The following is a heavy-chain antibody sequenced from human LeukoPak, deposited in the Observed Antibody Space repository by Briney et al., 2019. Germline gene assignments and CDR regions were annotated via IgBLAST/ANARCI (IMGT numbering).Heavy chain of an antibody. CDR1: GFTASSNY. D-gene: IGHD3-22*01. CDR2: IYSGGST. Sequence: GGSLRLSCAASGFTASSNYMSWVRQAPGKGLEWVSVIYSGGSTYYADSVKGRFTISRDNSKNTLYLQMNSLRAEDTAVYYCARDPNYYDSSGDWGQGTLVTVSS. J-gene: IGHJ4*02. CDR3: ARDPNYYDSSGD. V-gene: IGHV3-66*02.